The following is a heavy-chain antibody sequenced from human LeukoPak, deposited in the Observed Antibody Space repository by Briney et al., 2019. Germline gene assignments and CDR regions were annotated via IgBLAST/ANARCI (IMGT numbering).Heavy chain of an antibody. CDR1: GGSFSGYY. CDR3: AGANCGGDCLVYYYGMDV. J-gene: IGHJ6*02. CDR2: ISHSGST. Sequence: TSETLSLTCAVYGGSFSGYYWSWIRQPPGRGLEWIGEISHSGSTNYTPSLKSRVTISLDTSKNQFSLKLSSVTAADTAVYYCAGANCGGDCLVYYYGMDVWGQGTTVTVSS. D-gene: IGHD2-21*02. V-gene: IGHV4-34*01.